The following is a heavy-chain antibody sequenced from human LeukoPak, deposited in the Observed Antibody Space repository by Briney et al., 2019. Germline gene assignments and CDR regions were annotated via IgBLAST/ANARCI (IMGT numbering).Heavy chain of an antibody. V-gene: IGHV3-23*01. CDR2: ISGSGGST. CDR1: GLTFSNYA. CDR3: AKRLSSSSTWYYFDY. J-gene: IGHJ4*02. D-gene: IGHD6-13*01. Sequence: PGGSLRLSCAASGLTFSNYAMSWVRQAPGKGLEWVSAISGSGGSTYYADSVKGRFTISRDNSKNTLYLQMNSLRAEDTAVYYCAKRLSSSSTWYYFDYWGQGTLVTVSS.